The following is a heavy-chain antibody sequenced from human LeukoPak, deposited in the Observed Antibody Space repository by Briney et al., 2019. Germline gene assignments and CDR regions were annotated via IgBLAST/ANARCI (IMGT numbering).Heavy chain of an antibody. Sequence: GASVKVSCKASGYTFTSYAMHWVRQAPGQRLEWMGWINAGNGNTKYSQEFQGRVTMTEDTSTDTAYMELSSLTSEDTAVYYCATGLRKSAPFDWLLSRHYFDYWGQGTLVTVSS. CDR1: GYTFTSYA. CDR2: INAGNGNT. CDR3: ATGLRKSAPFDWLLSRHYFDY. J-gene: IGHJ4*02. D-gene: IGHD3-9*01. V-gene: IGHV1-3*03.